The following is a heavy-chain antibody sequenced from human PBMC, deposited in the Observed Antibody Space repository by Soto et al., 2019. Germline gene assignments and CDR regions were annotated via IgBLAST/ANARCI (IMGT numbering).Heavy chain of an antibody. Sequence: SETLSLTCTVSGGSIISGYWSWIRQPPGKGLEWIGYISYSGNTNYNPPLKSRVTMSVDTPKNQFSLRLSSVTTADTAVYYCAGLRGYAGSPIDYWGQGTLVTVSS. V-gene: IGHV4-59*01. J-gene: IGHJ4*02. CDR1: GGSIISGY. D-gene: IGHD2-15*01. CDR3: AGLRGYAGSPIDY. CDR2: ISYSGNT.